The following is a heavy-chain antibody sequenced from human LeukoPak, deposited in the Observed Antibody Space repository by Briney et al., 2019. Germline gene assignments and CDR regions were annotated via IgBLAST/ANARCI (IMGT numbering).Heavy chain of an antibody. J-gene: IGHJ4*02. Sequence: PGGSLRLSCAASGFTFSSYAMSWVRQAPVKGLQWVSFISGGGGTTYYADSVKGRFTVSRDNSKNTLYLQMSSLRAEDTAVYYCAKAEGSGNQPFDYWGQGTLVTVSS. D-gene: IGHD3-10*01. CDR2: ISGGGGTT. V-gene: IGHV3-23*01. CDR1: GFTFSSYA. CDR3: AKAEGSGNQPFDY.